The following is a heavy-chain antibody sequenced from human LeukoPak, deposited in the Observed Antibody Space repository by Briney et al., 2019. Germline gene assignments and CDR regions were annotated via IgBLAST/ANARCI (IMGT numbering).Heavy chain of an antibody. CDR1: GHTSTTYA. CDR2: MNPSSGNT. V-gene: IGHV1-8*02. J-gene: IGHJ6*02. Sequence: ASVKVSCKASGHTSTTYAIHWVRQAPGQGLEWMGWMNPSSGNTGYAQKFQGRVSMTRDTSISTAYMELSSLRSEDTAVYYCARGPVEAVFGVSTEDWGQGTTVTVSS. CDR3: ARGPVEAVFGVSTED. D-gene: IGHD3-10*02.